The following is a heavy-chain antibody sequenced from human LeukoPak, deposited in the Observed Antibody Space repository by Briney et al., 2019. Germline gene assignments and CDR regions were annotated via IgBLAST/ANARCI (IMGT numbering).Heavy chain of an antibody. CDR2: IYYSGST. CDR1: GGSISSYY. D-gene: IGHD1-26*01. Sequence: SETLSLTCTVSGGSISSYYWSWLRQPPGKGREWIGYIYYSGSTNYNPSLKSRVTISVDTSKNQFSLKLSSVTAADTAVYYCARDPIGGTHDPWGQGTLVTVSS. CDR3: ARDPIGGTHDP. J-gene: IGHJ5*02. V-gene: IGHV4-59*01.